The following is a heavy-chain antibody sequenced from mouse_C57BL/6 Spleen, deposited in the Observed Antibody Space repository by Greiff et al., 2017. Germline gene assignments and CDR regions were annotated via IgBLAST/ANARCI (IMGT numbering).Heavy chain of an antibody. CDR2: IDPSDSYT. Sequence: QVQLQQSGAELVMPGASVKLSCKASGYTFTSYWMHWVKQRPGQGLEWIGEIDPSDSYTNYNQKFKGKSTLTVDKSSSTAYMQLSSLTSEDSAVYYCARSGYYYGTLYYAMDYWGQGTSVTVSS. J-gene: IGHJ4*01. CDR3: ARSGYYYGTLYYAMDY. D-gene: IGHD1-1*01. V-gene: IGHV1-69*01. CDR1: GYTFTSYW.